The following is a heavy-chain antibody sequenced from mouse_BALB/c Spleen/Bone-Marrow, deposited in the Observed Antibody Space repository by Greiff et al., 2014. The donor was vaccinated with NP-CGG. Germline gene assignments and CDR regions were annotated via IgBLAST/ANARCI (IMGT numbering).Heavy chain of an antibody. V-gene: IGHV1S56*01. J-gene: IGHJ2*01. CDR1: GYTFTSYY. CDR2: FSPGNVNT. D-gene: IGHD1-1*01. Sequence: VQLQQSGPQLVKPGASVRISCKASGYTFTSYYIHWGQQRPGQGLEWIGWFSPGNVNTKYNENFKGKATLTADKASSAADMQLSSLTSEDSSVYFCAREPHCNYGSDSRGPGTTPPVST. CDR3: AREPHCNYGSDS.